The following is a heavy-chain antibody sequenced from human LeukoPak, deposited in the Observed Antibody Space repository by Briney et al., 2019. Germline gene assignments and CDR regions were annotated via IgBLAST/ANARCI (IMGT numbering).Heavy chain of an antibody. CDR1: GGSINSSTYY. CDR3: ARHRSKWLQSSFDY. Sequence: NPSETLSLTCTVSGGSINSSTYYWSWIRQPAGKGLEWIGRIYTSGSTNYNPSLKSRVTISVDTSKNQFSLKLNSVTAADTAVYYCARHRSKWLQSSFDYWGQGTLVTVSS. D-gene: IGHD5-24*01. V-gene: IGHV4-61*02. J-gene: IGHJ4*02. CDR2: IYTSGST.